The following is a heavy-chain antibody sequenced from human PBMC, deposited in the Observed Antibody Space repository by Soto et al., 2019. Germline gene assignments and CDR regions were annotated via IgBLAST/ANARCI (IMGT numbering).Heavy chain of an antibody. Sequence: QVQLQESGPGLVKPSETLSLTCTVSGGSISSYYWSWIRQPPGKGLEWIGYIYYSGSTKYNPSLKSRVTITLDTSKNQFSLKLSSGTAADTAVYYCAREYSSGWFFDYWGQGTLVTVSS. CDR3: AREYSSGWFFDY. D-gene: IGHD6-19*01. V-gene: IGHV4-59*01. J-gene: IGHJ4*02. CDR2: IYYSGST. CDR1: GGSISSYY.